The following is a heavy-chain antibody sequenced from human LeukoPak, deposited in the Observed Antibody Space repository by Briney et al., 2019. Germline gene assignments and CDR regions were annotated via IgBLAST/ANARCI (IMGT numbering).Heavy chain of an antibody. V-gene: IGHV3-43*01. CDR2: ITWDGQNI. CDR3: SKGDDRYGFDY. CDR1: GFTFEDFT. Sequence: QPGGSLRLSCAASGFTFEDFTMHWVRQAPGKALEWVSLITWDGQNIEYQDSVKGRFTISRDNSENSLYLQMKSLKTEDTALYFCSKGDDRYGFDYWGQGTLVTVSS. D-gene: IGHD5-18*01. J-gene: IGHJ4*02.